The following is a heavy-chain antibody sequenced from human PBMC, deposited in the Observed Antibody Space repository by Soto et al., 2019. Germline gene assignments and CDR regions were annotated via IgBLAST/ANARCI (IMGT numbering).Heavy chain of an antibody. V-gene: IGHV3-21*01. Sequence: EVQLVESGGGLVKPGGSLRLSCAASGFTFSSYSMNWVRQAPGKGLEWVSSISSSSSYIYYADSVKGRFTISRDNAKNYLYLQKNSRRAEDTAVYYCARGAVADEGYFDYWGQGTLVTVSS. J-gene: IGHJ4*02. CDR1: GFTFSSYS. CDR2: ISSSSSYI. D-gene: IGHD6-19*01. CDR3: ARGAVADEGYFDY.